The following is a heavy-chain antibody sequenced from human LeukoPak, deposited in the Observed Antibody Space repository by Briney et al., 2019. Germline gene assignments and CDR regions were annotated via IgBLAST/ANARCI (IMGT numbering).Heavy chain of an antibody. D-gene: IGHD3-22*01. Sequence: ASVKVSCKVSGYTLTELSMHWVRQAPGKGLEWMGGFDPEDGETIYAQKFQGRVTMTEDTSTDTAYMELSSLRSEDTAVYYCATRGGITMIVPEFDYWGQGTLVTVSS. J-gene: IGHJ4*02. CDR2: FDPEDGET. CDR1: GYTLTELS. V-gene: IGHV1-24*01. CDR3: ATRGGITMIVPEFDY.